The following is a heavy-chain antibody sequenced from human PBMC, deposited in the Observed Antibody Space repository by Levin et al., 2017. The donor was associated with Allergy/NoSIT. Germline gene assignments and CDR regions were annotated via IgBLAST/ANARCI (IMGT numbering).Heavy chain of an antibody. CDR1: GFTFSSYG. D-gene: IGHD2-15*01. CDR2: IWYDGSNK. CDR3: ARDQGYCSGGSCAIDAFDI. Sequence: GGSLRLSCAASGFTFSSYGMHWVRQAPGKGLEWVAVIWYDGSNKYYADSVKGRFTISRDNSKNTLYLQMNSLRAEDTAVYYCARDQGYCSGGSCAIDAFDIWGQGTMVTVSS. J-gene: IGHJ3*02. V-gene: IGHV3-33*01.